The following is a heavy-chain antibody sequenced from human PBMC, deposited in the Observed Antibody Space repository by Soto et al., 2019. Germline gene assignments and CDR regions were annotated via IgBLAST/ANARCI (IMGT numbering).Heavy chain of an antibody. J-gene: IGHJ6*02. CDR1: GITSSRYT. CDR3: ARIPAYQQLVRGYYGMDV. CDR2: IIPVLGIT. D-gene: IGHD6-13*01. Sequence: QVQLVQSGAEVKKPGSSVKVSCKASGITSSRYTITCVRQAPGQGLEWMGRIIPVLGITNYAQKFQGRVTFSADKATNTAYMELSRLRSEDTGVYFCARIPAYQQLVRGYYGMDVWGQGTTVTVSS. V-gene: IGHV1-69*02.